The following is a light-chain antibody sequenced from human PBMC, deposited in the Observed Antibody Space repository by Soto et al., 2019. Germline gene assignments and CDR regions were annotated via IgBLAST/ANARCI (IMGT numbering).Light chain of an antibody. CDR3: SSYTSSNSVV. Sequence: QSALTQPASVSGSPGQSITISCTGTSSDIGTYIYVSWYLQHPGKAPKLLIYEVGNRPSGVSNRFSGSKSGNTASLTISGLQAEDEADYYCSSYTSSNSVVFGGGTKRTVL. V-gene: IGLV2-14*01. J-gene: IGLJ2*01. CDR1: SSDIGTYIY. CDR2: EVG.